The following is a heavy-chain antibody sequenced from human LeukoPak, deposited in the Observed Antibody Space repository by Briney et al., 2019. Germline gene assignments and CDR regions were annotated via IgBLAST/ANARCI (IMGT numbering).Heavy chain of an antibody. D-gene: IGHD6-13*01. CDR1: GGSISSGSYY. J-gene: IGHJ6*03. CDR2: IYTSGST. V-gene: IGHV4-61*02. Sequence: PSETLSLTCTVSGGSISSGSYYWSWFRQPAEKGLEWIGRIYTSGSTYYNPSLKSRVTISADTSKNQFSLNVSSVTAADTAVYYCARARSSYFYYMDVWGKGTTVTISS. CDR3: ARARSSYFYYMDV.